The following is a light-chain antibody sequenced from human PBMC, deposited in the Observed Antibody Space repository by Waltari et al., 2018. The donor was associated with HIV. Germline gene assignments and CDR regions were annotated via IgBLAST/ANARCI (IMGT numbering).Light chain of an antibody. V-gene: IGLV1-36*01. CDR3: AAGDDSLNGYV. J-gene: IGLJ1*01. Sequence: QSVLTQPPSVSEAPRQRVTISCSGSSSNIDTNAVNWYQQVPGKAHKFLISDDELLSSGVSDRVSGSKAGTSASLGIRGCQSEDEADYYCAAGDDSLNGYVFGSGTKVTVL. CDR2: DDE. CDR1: SSNIDTNA.